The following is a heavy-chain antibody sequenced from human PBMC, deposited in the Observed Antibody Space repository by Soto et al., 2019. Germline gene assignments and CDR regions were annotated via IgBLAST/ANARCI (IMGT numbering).Heavy chain of an antibody. Sequence: EVQLVESGGGLVQPGRSLRLSCAASGFTFDDFAMHWVRQAPGKGLEWVSGISWNSGNIGYADSVKGRFTISRDNAKNSLYLQMNSLRVEDTALYYCAKDRYEYYGSGSNYGMDVWGQGTTVTVSS. CDR3: AKDRYEYYGSGSNYGMDV. CDR1: GFTFDDFA. V-gene: IGHV3-9*01. CDR2: ISWNSGNI. D-gene: IGHD3-10*01. J-gene: IGHJ6*02.